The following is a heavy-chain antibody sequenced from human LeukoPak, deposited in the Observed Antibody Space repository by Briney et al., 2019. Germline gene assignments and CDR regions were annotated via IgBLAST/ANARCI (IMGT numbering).Heavy chain of an antibody. CDR3: VVSPNQDFFDY. Sequence: SETLPLTCTVSGVSINSHYLNWIRQPPGKGLEWIGHIQGSGRTNYNPSLKSRVTMSVDTSKRQFSLNLKSLTAADTAVYYCVVSPNQDFFDYWGQGPLVTVSS. J-gene: IGHJ4*02. CDR1: GVSINSHY. CDR2: IQGSGRT. V-gene: IGHV4-4*09.